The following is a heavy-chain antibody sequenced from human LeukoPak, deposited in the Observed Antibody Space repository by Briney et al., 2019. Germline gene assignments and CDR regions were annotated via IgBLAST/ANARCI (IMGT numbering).Heavy chain of an antibody. CDR1: GFTFSGSA. J-gene: IGHJ4*02. D-gene: IGHD2-2*01. CDR3: TRTKGYCSSTSCYQIDY. V-gene: IGHV3-73*01. Sequence: GGSLRLSCAASGFTFSGSAMHWVRQASGKGLEWVGRIRSKANSYATAYAASVKGRFTISRDDSKNTAYLQMNSLKTEDTAVYYCTRTKGYCSSTSCYQIDYWGQGTLVIVSS. CDR2: IRSKANSYAT.